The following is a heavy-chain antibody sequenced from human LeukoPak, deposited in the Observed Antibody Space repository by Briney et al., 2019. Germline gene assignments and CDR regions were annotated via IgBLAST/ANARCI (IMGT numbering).Heavy chain of an antibody. CDR3: ARAAMVLNWFDP. Sequence: SETLSLTCTVSGGSISSYYWSWIRQPPGKGLEWIGYIYYSGSTNYNPSLKSRVTISVDTSKNQFSLKLSSVTAADTAVYYCARAAMVLNWFDPWGQGTLVTVSS. V-gene: IGHV4-59*01. CDR1: GGSISSYY. CDR2: IYYSGST. D-gene: IGHD5-18*01. J-gene: IGHJ5*02.